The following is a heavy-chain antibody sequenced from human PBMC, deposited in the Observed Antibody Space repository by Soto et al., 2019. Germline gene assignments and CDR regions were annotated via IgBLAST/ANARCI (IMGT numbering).Heavy chain of an antibody. D-gene: IGHD3-10*01. CDR2: ISGSGGST. V-gene: IGHV3-23*01. CDR3: AKDLGITMVRGNYGMDV. CDR1: GFTFSSYA. Sequence: EVQLLESGGGLVQPGGSLRLSCAASGFTFSSYAMSWVRQAPGKGLEWVSAISGSGGSTYYADSVKGRFTISRDNSKNTLYLQMNSRRAEDTAVYYCAKDLGITMVRGNYGMDVWGQGTTVTVSS. J-gene: IGHJ6*02.